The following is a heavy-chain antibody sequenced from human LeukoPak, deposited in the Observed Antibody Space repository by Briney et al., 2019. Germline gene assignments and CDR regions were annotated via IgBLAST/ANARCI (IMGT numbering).Heavy chain of an antibody. D-gene: IGHD3-10*02. CDR1: GGSFSGYY. CDR3: ARFTSLLSSGGYLGSYFDY. CDR2: INHSGST. J-gene: IGHJ4*02. Sequence: SETLSLTCAVYGGSFSGYYWSWIRQPPGKGLEWIGEINHSGSTNYNPSLKSRVTISVGTSKNQFSLKLSSVTAADTAVYYCARFTSLLSSGGYLGSYFDYWGQGTLVTVSS. V-gene: IGHV4-34*01.